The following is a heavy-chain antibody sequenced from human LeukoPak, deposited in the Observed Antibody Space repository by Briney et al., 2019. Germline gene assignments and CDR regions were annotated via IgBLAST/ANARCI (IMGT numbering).Heavy chain of an antibody. CDR1: GFTFSSYA. D-gene: IGHD3-16*01. Sequence: PGGSLRLSCVASGFTFSSYAMSWVRQAPGKGLEWVSAISGSGGSTYYADSVKGRFTISRDNSKNTLYLQMNSLRAEDTAVYYCAKEAGSNIMITFGGDQYYFDYWGQGTLVTVSS. CDR3: AKEAGSNIMITFGGDQYYFDY. J-gene: IGHJ4*02. V-gene: IGHV3-23*01. CDR2: ISGSGGST.